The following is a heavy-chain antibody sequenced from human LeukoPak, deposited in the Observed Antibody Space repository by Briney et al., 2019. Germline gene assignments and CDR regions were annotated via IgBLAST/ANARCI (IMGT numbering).Heavy chain of an antibody. CDR3: ARAGAYYYYYGMDV. V-gene: IGHV4-61*02. Sequence: SQTLSLTCTVSGGSISSGSYYWSWIRQPAGKGLEWIGRIYTSGSTNYNPSLKSRVTMSVDTSKNQFSLKLSSVTAADTAVYYCARAGAYYYYYGMDVWGQGTTVTVSS. CDR1: GGSISSGSYY. D-gene: IGHD3-10*01. CDR2: IYTSGST. J-gene: IGHJ6*02.